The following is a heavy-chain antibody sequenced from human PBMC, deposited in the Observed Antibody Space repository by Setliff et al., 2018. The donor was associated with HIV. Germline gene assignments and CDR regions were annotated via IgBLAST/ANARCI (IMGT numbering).Heavy chain of an antibody. J-gene: IGHJ3*02. CDR1: GYSFARYG. CDR2: ISGFNGNT. D-gene: IGHD6-19*01. CDR3: ARVPYRSAWFSGGHDAFDI. Sequence: ASVKVSCKASGYSFARYGLSWVRQAPGQGLEWMGWISGFNGNTKYAQSFQERVAMTRETATSTAYMEMRSLRSDDTAVYFCARVPYRSAWFSGGHDAFDIWGQGTMVTVS. V-gene: IGHV1-18*01.